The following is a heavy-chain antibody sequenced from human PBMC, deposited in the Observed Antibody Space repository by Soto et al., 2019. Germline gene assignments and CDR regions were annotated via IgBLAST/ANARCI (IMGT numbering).Heavy chain of an antibody. CDR2: IYYSGST. CDR1: GGSISSYY. J-gene: IGHJ5*02. Sequence: PSETLSLTCTVSGGSISSYYWSWIRQPPGKGLEWIGYIYYSGSTNYNPSLKSRVTISVDTSKNQFSLKLSSVTAADTAVYYCARDRRYCSSTSCYLNGWFDPWGQGTLVTVS. CDR3: ARDRRYCSSTSCYLNGWFDP. D-gene: IGHD2-2*01. V-gene: IGHV4-59*01.